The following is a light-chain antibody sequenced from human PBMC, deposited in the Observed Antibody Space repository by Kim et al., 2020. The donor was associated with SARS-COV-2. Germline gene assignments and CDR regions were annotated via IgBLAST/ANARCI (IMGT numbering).Light chain of an antibody. Sequence: DIVLKQSPGTLSLSTGETVTLSCRASQSLTREYVAWYQHRPGKAPRLVMYGASFKATGTPDRFSGSGSGTDFSLTISRMQAEDFGIYYCHQYVSSPRTFGQGT. V-gene: IGKV3-20*01. CDR3: HQYVSSPRT. CDR1: QSLTREY. J-gene: IGKJ1*01. CDR2: GAS.